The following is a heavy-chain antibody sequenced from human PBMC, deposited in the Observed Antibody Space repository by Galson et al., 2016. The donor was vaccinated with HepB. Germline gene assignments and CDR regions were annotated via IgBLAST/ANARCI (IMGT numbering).Heavy chain of an antibody. CDR2: IKSETAGGTT. D-gene: IGHD3-22*01. Sequence: SLRLSCAASGFSFSDAWMNWVRQAPGKGLEWVGLIKSETAGGTTEYATPVKGRFTISRDDSESTLYLHMYSLTSDDTAVYYCAKSLYYDSGGYYYSFGHWGQGTLVTVSS. V-gene: IGHV3-15*07. CDR1: GFSFSDAW. CDR3: AKSLYYDSGGYYYSFGH. J-gene: IGHJ4*02.